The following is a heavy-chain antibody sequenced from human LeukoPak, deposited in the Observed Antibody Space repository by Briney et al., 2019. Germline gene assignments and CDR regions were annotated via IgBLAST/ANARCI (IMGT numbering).Heavy chain of an antibody. CDR1: GGTFSSYA. CDR3: ARDRRERYCGGDCYSGIDP. J-gene: IGHJ5*02. Sequence: ASVKVSFKASGGTFSSYAISWVRQAPGQGREWMGRIIPILGIANYAQKFQGRVTITADKSTSTAYMELSSLRSEDTAVYYCARDRRERYCGGDCYSGIDPWGQGTLVTVSS. D-gene: IGHD2-21*02. V-gene: IGHV1-69*04. CDR2: IIPILGIA.